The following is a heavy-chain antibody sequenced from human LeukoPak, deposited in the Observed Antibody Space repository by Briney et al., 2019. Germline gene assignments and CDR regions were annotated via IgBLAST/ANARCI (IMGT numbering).Heavy chain of an antibody. CDR2: TSSSSGYI. J-gene: IGHJ5*02. Sequence: GGSLRLSCAASGFTFSSYSMNWVRQAPGKGLEWVSSTSSSSGYIYYADSVKGRFTISRDNAKNSLYLQMNSLRAEDTAVYYCARDRSGSYPEGWFDAWGQGTLVTVSS. CDR1: GFTFSSYS. V-gene: IGHV3-21*01. D-gene: IGHD3-16*02. CDR3: ARDRSGSYPEGWFDA.